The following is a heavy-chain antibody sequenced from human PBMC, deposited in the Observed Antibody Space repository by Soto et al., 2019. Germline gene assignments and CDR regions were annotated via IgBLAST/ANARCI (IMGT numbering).Heavy chain of an antibody. D-gene: IGHD1-1*01. V-gene: IGHV6-1*01. CDR2: TYYKSKWYY. CDR1: GDSVSSNSAG. Sequence: QVPLQQSSPGLVKPSQALSLTCDISGDSVSSNSAGWNWIRQTPSRGLEWLGRTYYKSKWYYTYAASVKSRITVSPDTSKTQFSLQLTSVTPEDTAVYYCARGSWDDVSGHYYMDVWDKGTTVTVSS. CDR3: ARGSWDDVSGHYYMDV. J-gene: IGHJ6*03.